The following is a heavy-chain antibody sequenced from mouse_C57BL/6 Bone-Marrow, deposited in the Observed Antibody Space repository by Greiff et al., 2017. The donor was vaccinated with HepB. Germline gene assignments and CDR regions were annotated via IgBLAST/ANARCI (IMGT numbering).Heavy chain of an antibody. J-gene: IGHJ2*01. V-gene: IGHV1-55*01. CDR1: GYTFTSYW. CDR3: ARKRSDY. CDR2: INPNNGGT. Sequence: QVQLQQPGAELVKPGASVKMSCKASGYTFTSYWITWVKQRPGQGLEWIGDINPNNGGTSYNQKFKGKATLTVDKSSSTAYMELRSLTSEDSAVFYLARKRSDYWGQGTTLTVSS. D-gene: IGHD1-1*01.